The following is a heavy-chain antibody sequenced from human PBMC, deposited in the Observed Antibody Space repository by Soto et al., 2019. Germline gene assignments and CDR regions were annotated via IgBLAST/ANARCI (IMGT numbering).Heavy chain of an antibody. J-gene: IGHJ4*02. CDR3: ARPVWSGYYYFFAF. Sequence: SETLSLTCTVSGGSISSSSYYWGWNRQPPGKGLEWIGSIYYSGSTYYNPSLKSRVTISVDTSKNQFSLKLSSVTAADTSVYYCARPVWSGYYYFFAFWGQGTLVTVSS. CDR2: IYYSGST. D-gene: IGHD3-3*01. V-gene: IGHV4-39*01. CDR1: GGSISSSSYY.